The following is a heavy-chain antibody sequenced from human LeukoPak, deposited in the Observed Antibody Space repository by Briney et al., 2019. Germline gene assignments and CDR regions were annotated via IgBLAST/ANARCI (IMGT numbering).Heavy chain of an antibody. CDR2: IHYSGST. J-gene: IGHJ6*02. V-gene: IGHV4-59*01. CDR1: GGSISSYY. CDR3: ARGFVFLGSRSYYYGMDV. D-gene: IGHD3-16*01. Sequence: PSETLSLTCTVSGGSISSYYWSWIRQPPGKGLEWIGYIHYSGSTNYNPSLKSRVTISVDTSKNQFSLKLSSVTAADTAVYYCARGFVFLGSRSYYYGMDVWGQGTTVTVSS.